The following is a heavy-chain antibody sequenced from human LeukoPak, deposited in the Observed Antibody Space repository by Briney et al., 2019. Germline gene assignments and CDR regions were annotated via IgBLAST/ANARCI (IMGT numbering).Heavy chain of an antibody. Sequence: GGSLRLSCAASGFTFSSYGMHWVRQAPGKGLEWVAVIWYDGSNKYYADSVKGRFTISRDNSKNTLYLQMNSLRAEDTAVYYCARDGGYSSSWYGDYYYGMDVWRQGTTVTVSS. CDR2: IWYDGSNK. V-gene: IGHV3-33*01. D-gene: IGHD6-13*01. J-gene: IGHJ6*02. CDR1: GFTFSSYG. CDR3: ARDGGYSSSWYGDYYYGMDV.